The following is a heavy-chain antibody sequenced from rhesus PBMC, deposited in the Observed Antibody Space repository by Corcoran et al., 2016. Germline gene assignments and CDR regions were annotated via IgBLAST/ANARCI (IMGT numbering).Heavy chain of an antibody. D-gene: IGHD6-31*01. V-gene: IGHV4-160*01. CDR2: IRMGGST. CDR1: VGSVRSYC. CDR3: ARHGYSNGWFDAFDF. J-gene: IGHJ3*01. Sequence: QVHLPPWGGGLVKPSETLSLTCAVYVGSVRSYCLGWIRQPPGRGLEWIGRIRMGGSTNYNPSLNSRVTISIETSKNQFSLNLTSVTDADTAVYYCARHGYSNGWFDAFDFWGQGLRVTVSS.